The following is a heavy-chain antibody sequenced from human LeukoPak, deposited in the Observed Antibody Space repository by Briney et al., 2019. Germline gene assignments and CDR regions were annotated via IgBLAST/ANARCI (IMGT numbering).Heavy chain of an antibody. J-gene: IGHJ4*02. CDR1: GGSISSSSYY. CDR3: ARDEYYYDSSGYYSYFDY. CDR2: IYTSGST. Sequence: SETLSLTCTVSGGSISSSSYYWSWIRQPAGKGLEWIGRIYTSGSTNYNPSLKSRVTMSVDTSKNQFSLKLSSVTAADTAVYYCARDEYYYDSSGYYSYFDYWGQGTLVTVSS. V-gene: IGHV4-61*02. D-gene: IGHD3-22*01.